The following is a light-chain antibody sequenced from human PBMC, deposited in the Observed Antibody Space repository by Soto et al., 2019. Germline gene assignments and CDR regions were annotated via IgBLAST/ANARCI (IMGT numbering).Light chain of an antibody. CDR3: HQYRSSSTL. Sequence: VLTRSSATLCLSSGEGATLSSGASQSVSSSRLAWYQQKPALAPRPLIYDGFVRATGIPDRFSGSGWQTVFTLTIGRLEPEVFAVDVCHQYRSSSTLFGQGTR. CDR2: DGF. V-gene: IGKV3D-20*01. CDR1: QSVSSSR. J-gene: IGKJ5*01.